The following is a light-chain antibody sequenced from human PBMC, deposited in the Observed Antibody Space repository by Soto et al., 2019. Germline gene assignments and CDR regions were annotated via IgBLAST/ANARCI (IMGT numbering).Light chain of an antibody. CDR1: QSVSSSY. J-gene: IGKJ3*01. CDR3: QQYNNWPPVT. CDR2: GAS. V-gene: IGKV3-20*01. Sequence: EIVLTQSPGTLSLSPGERATLSRRASQSVSSSYLAWYQQKPGQAPRLLIYGASSRATGIPDRFSGSGSGTDFTLTISRLEPEDFAVYFCQQYNNWPPVTFGPGTKVDI.